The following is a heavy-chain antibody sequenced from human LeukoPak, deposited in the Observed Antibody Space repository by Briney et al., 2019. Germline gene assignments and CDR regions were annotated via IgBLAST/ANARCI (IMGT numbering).Heavy chain of an antibody. V-gene: IGHV3-23*01. J-gene: IGHJ4*02. Sequence: GGSLRLSCAASGFIFSSYAMSWVRQAPGKGLEWVSYGGSGGSTYYADSVKGRFTVSRDNSKSTLYLQMNSLTAEDTAVYYCARDPGSVDVGYFDYWGQGTLVTVSS. CDR1: GFIFSSYA. CDR3: ARDPGSVDVGYFDY. D-gene: IGHD1-26*01. CDR2: GGSGGST.